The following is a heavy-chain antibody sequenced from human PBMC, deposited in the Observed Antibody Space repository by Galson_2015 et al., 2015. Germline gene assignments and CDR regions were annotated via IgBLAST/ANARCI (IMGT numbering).Heavy chain of an antibody. D-gene: IGHD3/OR15-3a*01. V-gene: IGHV3-30*03. J-gene: IGHJ4*02. CDR1: GFTFSSYG. CDR3: ARGHDFWTGYPVHYFDY. Sequence: SLRLSCAASGFTFSSYGMHWVRQAPGKGLEWVAVISYDGSNKYYADSVKGRFTISRDNSKNALYLQMNSLRAEDTAVYYCARGHDFWTGYPVHYFDYWGQGTLVTVSS. CDR2: ISYDGSNK.